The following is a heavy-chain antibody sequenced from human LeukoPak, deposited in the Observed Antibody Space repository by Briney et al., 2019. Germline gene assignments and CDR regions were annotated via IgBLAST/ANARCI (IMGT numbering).Heavy chain of an antibody. CDR2: ISSSGSTI. Sequence: PGGSLRLSCAASGFTFSSYEMNWVRQAPGKGLEWVSYISSSGSTIYYADSVKGRFTISRDNAKNSLYLQMNSLRAEDTAVYYCARVGCLGYCSGGSCCPFDYWGQGTLVTVSS. J-gene: IGHJ4*02. V-gene: IGHV3-48*03. D-gene: IGHD2-15*01. CDR1: GFTFSSYE. CDR3: ARVGCLGYCSGGSCCPFDY.